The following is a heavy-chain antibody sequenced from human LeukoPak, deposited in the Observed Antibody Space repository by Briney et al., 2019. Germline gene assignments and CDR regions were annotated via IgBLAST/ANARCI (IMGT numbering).Heavy chain of an antibody. CDR1: GFTFSDYY. J-gene: IGHJ3*02. CDR3: ARDVEMYSSTWSDAFDI. Sequence: PGGSLRLSCAASGFTFSDYYMSWIRQAPGKGLECVSYISSSSDTIYYADSVQGRFTISRDNAKNSLYLQMNSLRVEDTAVYYCARDVEMYSSTWSDAFDIWGQGTMVTVSS. D-gene: IGHD6-13*01. V-gene: IGHV3-11*04. CDR2: ISSSSDTI.